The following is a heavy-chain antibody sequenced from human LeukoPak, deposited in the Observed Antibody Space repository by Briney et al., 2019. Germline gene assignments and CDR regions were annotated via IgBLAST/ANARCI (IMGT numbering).Heavy chain of an antibody. CDR2: IYYSGST. CDR1: GGPISSSSYY. D-gene: IGHD6-6*01. CDR3: ARKVVAAPIPYYYYGMDV. Sequence: PSETLSLTCTVSGGPISSSSYYWGWIRQPPGKGLEWIGSIYYSGSTYYNPSLKSRVTISVDTSKNQFSLKLSSVTAADTAVYYCARKVVAAPIPYYYYGMDVWGQGTTVTVSS. J-gene: IGHJ6*02. V-gene: IGHV4-39*01.